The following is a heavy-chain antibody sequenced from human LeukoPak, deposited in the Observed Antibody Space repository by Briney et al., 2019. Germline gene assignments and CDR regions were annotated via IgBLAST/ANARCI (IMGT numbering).Heavy chain of an antibody. CDR3: AGASATNRPCYCCYMDV. J-gene: IGHJ6*03. V-gene: IGHV4-59*01. D-gene: IGHD5-24*01. Sequence: PSETLSLTCTVSGGSISSYYWSWIRQPPGKGLEWIGYIYYSGSTNYNPSLKSRVTILIDTTKNHISLKLLSVTAADTAAYYCAGASATNRPCYCCYMDVWGKGTTVTVSS. CDR1: GGSISSYY. CDR2: IYYSGST.